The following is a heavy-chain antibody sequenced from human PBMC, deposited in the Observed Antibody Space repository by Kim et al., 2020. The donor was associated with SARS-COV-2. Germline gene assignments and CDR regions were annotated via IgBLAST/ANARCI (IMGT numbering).Heavy chain of an antibody. V-gene: IGHV3-7*03. D-gene: IGHD5-12*01. CDR2: IKPDGSEK. J-gene: IGHJ4*02. CDR3: ASAGTSGWIYY. Sequence: GGSLRLSCAASGFTFSSYWMTWVRQAPGKGLEWVANIKPDGSEKYYVDSVKGRFTISRDNAKNSLYLQMNSLRAEDTAVYYCASAGTSGWIYYWGQGTLVTVSS. CDR1: GFTFSSYW.